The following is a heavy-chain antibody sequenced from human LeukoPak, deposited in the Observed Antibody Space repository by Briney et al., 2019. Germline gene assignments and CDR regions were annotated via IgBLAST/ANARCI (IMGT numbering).Heavy chain of an antibody. D-gene: IGHD5-18*01. V-gene: IGHV3-64*01. CDR2: ISSNGGST. J-gene: IGHJ6*02. CDR3: ARDDRIQPHGGYYYYGMDV. Sequence: GGSLRLSRVASGFTFSSYAMHWVRQAPGRGLEYVSAISSNGGSTYYANSVKGRFTISRDNSKNTLYLQMGSLRAEDMAVYYCARDDRIQPHGGYYYYGMDVWGQGTTVTVSS. CDR1: GFTFSSYA.